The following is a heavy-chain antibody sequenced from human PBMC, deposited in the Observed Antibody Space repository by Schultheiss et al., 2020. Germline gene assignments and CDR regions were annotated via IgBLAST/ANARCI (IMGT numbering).Heavy chain of an antibody. CDR2: IYTSGST. J-gene: IGHJ4*02. V-gene: IGHV4-61*02. Sequence: SETLSLTCTVSGGSISSGSYYWSWIRQPAGKGLEWIGRIYTSGSTNYNPSLKSRLTISVDTSKNQFSLKLSSVTAADTAVYYCARLSGTYGSDCDYWGQGTLVTVSS. D-gene: IGHD1-26*01. CDR3: ARLSGTYGSDCDY. CDR1: GGSISSGSYY.